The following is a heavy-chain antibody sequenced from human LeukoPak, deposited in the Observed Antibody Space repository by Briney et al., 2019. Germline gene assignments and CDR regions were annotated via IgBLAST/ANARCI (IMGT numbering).Heavy chain of an antibody. CDR2: INPSGGNT. CDR1: GYTFTSYY. J-gene: IGHJ4*02. D-gene: IGHD3-22*01. V-gene: IGHV1-46*04. Sequence: ASVKVSCKASGYTFTSYYMRWVRHTPGQGLEWMGIINPSGGNTIHAQKWQGGASMTRDTSTRTIYMELSSLRSEDTAVHYCARAPSSGYYYWVIDYFDYWGQGPLVAVSS. CDR3: ARAPSSGYYYWVIDYFDY.